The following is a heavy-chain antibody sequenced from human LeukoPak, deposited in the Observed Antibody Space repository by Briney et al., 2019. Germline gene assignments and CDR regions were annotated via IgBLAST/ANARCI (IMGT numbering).Heavy chain of an antibody. CDR1: GFTFSSYW. V-gene: IGHV3-74*03. Sequence: GGSLRLSCAASGFTFSSYWMHWVRQAPGKGLVWVSRINSDGSSITYADSVKGRFTISRDNAKNTLYLQMNSLRVEDTAVYYCARERRVSGYDFDGWGQGTLVTVSS. CDR2: INSDGSSI. CDR3: ARERRVSGYDFDG. J-gene: IGHJ4*02. D-gene: IGHD5-12*01.